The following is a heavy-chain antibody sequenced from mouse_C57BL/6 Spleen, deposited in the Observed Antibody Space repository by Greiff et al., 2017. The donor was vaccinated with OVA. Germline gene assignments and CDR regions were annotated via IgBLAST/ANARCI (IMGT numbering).Heavy chain of an antibody. V-gene: IGHV1-15*01. CDR3: TRIGWNYGSSYDDY. D-gene: IGHD1-1*01. J-gene: IGHJ2*01. CDR1: GYTFTDYE. CDR2: IDPETGGT. Sequence: VQLQPSGAELVRPGASVTLSCKASGYTFTDYEMHWVKQTPVHGLEWIGAIDPETGGTAYNQKFKGKAILTADKSSSTAYMELRSLTSEDSAVYYCTRIGWNYGSSYDDYWGQGTTLTVSS.